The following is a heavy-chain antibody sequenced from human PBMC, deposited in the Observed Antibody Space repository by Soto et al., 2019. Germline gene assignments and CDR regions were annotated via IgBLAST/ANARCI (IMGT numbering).Heavy chain of an antibody. J-gene: IGHJ4*02. D-gene: IGHD4-17*01. CDR3: ARDMGSYGDYVGY. Sequence: GGSLRLSCAASGFTFSSYAMHWVRQAPGKGLEWVAVISYDGSNKYYADSVKGRFTISRDNSKNTLYLQMNSLRAEDTAVYYCARDMGSYGDYVGYWGQGTLVTVSS. V-gene: IGHV3-30-3*01. CDR2: ISYDGSNK. CDR1: GFTFSSYA.